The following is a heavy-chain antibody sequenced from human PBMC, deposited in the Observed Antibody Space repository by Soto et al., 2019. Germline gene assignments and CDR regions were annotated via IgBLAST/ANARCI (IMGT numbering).Heavy chain of an antibody. D-gene: IGHD3-10*01. CDR3: ARGKRGIRYYGSGTSDWLDP. Sequence: SETLSLTCAVSGVSISSGDYSWSWIRQPPGKGLEWIGYMFHSGSAYYNPSLKSRVTISVDRSKNQFSLKLTSLTAADTAVYYCARGKRGIRYYGSGTSDWLDPWGQGTLVTVSS. CDR1: GVSISSGDYS. V-gene: IGHV4-30-2*01. J-gene: IGHJ5*02. CDR2: MFHSGSA.